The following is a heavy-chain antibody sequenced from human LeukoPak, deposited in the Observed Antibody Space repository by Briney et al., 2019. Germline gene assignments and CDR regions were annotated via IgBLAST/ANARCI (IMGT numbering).Heavy chain of an antibody. CDR2: IYTSGST. D-gene: IGHD6-19*01. CDR1: GFSISSGSYY. CDR3: AGQRLYSSGWYIFDY. J-gene: IGHJ4*02. Sequence: SETLSLTGTVSGFSISSGSYYWSWIRQPAGKGLEWIGLIYTSGSTNYNPSLKSRVTISVDTSKNQFSLKLSSVTAADTAVYYCAGQRLYSSGWYIFDYWGQGTLVTVSS. V-gene: IGHV4-61*02.